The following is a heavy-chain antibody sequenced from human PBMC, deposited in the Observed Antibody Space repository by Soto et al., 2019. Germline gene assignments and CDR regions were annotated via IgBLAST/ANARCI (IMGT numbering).Heavy chain of an antibody. D-gene: IGHD3-22*01. J-gene: IGHJ3*02. CDR3: ARVRYYYDSSGYYPDAFDI. CDR2: IYSGGST. Sequence: SLRLSCAASGFTVSSNYMSWVHQAPGKGLGWVSVIYSGGSTYYADSVKGRFTISRDNSKNTLYLQMNSLRAEDTAVYYCARVRYYYDSSGYYPDAFDIWGQGTMVTVSS. V-gene: IGHV3-53*01. CDR1: GFTVSSNY.